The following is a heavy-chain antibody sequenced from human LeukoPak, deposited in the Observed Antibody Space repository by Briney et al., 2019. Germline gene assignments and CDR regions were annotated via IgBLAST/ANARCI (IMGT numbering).Heavy chain of an antibody. V-gene: IGHV3-30*02. Sequence: GGSLRLSCAASGFTFSSYGMHWVRQAPGKGLEWVAFIRFDGSNKYYADSVKGRFTISRDNSKNTLYLQMNSLRAEDTAVYYCARGPSGYHNTGGQGTLVTVSS. CDR3: ARGPSGYHNT. D-gene: IGHD5-12*01. CDR2: IRFDGSNK. CDR1: GFTFSSYG. J-gene: IGHJ4*02.